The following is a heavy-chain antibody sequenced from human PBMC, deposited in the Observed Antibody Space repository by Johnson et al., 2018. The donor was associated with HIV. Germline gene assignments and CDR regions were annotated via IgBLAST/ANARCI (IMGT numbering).Heavy chain of an antibody. CDR2: ISYDGSNK. CDR1: GFTFSSYA. J-gene: IGHJ3*02. D-gene: IGHD5-18*01. Sequence: VQLVESGGGVVQPGRSLRLSCAASGFTFSSYAMHRVRQAPGKGLEWVAVISYDGSNKYYADSVTGRFTIPRDKSKNTLYLQMNSLRAEDTALYYCEKDKGTVMFYAFDIWGQGTMVTVSS. V-gene: IGHV3-30-3*01. CDR3: EKDKGTVMFYAFDI.